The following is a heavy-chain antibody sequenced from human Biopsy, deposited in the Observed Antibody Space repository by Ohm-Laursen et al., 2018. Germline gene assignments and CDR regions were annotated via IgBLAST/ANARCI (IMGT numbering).Heavy chain of an antibody. V-gene: IGHV4-34*01. Sequence: TLSLICAVYGESFNGYYWSWIRQTPGKGLEWIGEINHSGRTNYNPSLKSRVTISVDTSKNQFSLRLNSVTAADTAVYYCARATNSTGWPYYYFYGMDVWGQGTTVTVSS. J-gene: IGHJ6*02. CDR3: ARATNSTGWPYYYFYGMDV. CDR2: INHSGRT. D-gene: IGHD2/OR15-2a*01. CDR1: GESFNGYY.